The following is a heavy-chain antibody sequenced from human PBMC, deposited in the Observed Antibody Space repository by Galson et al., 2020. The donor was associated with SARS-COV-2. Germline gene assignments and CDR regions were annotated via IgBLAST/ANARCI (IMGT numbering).Heavy chain of an antibody. J-gene: IGHJ6*02. D-gene: IGHD4-17*01. CDR2: ISYSGST. Sequence: QTLALTCSISDDPISSYYWIWIRQPPGRGLEWIGYISYSGSTNYNPSLRSRGTISVNMSKNQFSLKLNSVTAADAAVDYCARDPAPLYGDNYYSGMDVWGRGTTVTVSS. V-gene: IGHV4-59*12. CDR1: DDPISSYY. CDR3: ARDPAPLYGDNYYSGMDV.